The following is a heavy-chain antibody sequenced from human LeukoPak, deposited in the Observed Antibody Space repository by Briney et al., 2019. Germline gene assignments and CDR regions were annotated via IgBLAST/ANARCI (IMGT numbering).Heavy chain of an antibody. D-gene: IGHD6-13*01. CDR3: ARDLQQQLVRGYPDAFDI. CDR1: GYTFTSYG. Sequence: GASVKVSCKASGYTFTSYGISWVRQAPGQGLEWMGWISAYNGNTNYAQKLQGRVTMTTDTSTSTAYMELRSLRSDETAVYYCARDLQQQLVRGYPDAFDIWGQGTMVTVSS. CDR2: ISAYNGNT. J-gene: IGHJ3*02. V-gene: IGHV1-18*01.